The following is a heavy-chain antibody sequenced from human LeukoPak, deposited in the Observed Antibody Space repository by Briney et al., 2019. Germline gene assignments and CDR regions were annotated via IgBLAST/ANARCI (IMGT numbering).Heavy chain of an antibody. Sequence: SGTLSLTCAVSGASISSSNCWSWARQPPGKGLEWIGEIYHAGTTNYNPSLKSRITISVDNSRSQFSLKLTSVTAADTAVYFCLRIYCSSTSCHYFDYWGQGTLVTVSS. J-gene: IGHJ4*02. CDR2: IYHAGTT. CDR3: LRIYCSSTSCHYFDY. D-gene: IGHD2-2*01. V-gene: IGHV4-4*02. CDR1: GASISSSNC.